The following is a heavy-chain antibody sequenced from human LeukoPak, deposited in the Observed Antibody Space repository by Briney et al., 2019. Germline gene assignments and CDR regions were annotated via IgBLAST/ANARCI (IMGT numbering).Heavy chain of an antibody. J-gene: IGHJ3*02. V-gene: IGHV3-23*01. CDR2: ISGSGGST. CDR1: GFTFSSYG. CDR3: ASHSGYDLGAFDI. Sequence: GGTLRLSCAASGFTFSSYGMSWVRQAPGKGLEWVSAISGSGGSTYYADSVKGRFTISRDNSKNTLCLQMNSLRAEDTAVYYCASHSGYDLGAFDIWGQGTMVTVSS. D-gene: IGHD5-12*01.